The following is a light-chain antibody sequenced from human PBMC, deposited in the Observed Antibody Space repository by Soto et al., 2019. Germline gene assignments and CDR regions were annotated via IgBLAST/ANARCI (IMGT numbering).Light chain of an antibody. J-gene: IGLJ1*01. V-gene: IGLV1-40*01. CDR2: GNN. Sequence: QPVLTQPPSVSGAPGQRVTISCTGSSSNIGAGYDVHWYQQLPGTAPKLLISGNNNRPSGVPDRFSGSKSGTSASLAITGLQAADEADYYCQSYDSSLSSYVFGTGTKLTVL. CDR3: QSYDSSLSSYV. CDR1: SSNIGAGYD.